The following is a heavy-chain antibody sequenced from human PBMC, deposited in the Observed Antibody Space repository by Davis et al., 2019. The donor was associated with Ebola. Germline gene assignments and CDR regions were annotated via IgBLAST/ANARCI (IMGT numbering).Heavy chain of an antibody. D-gene: IGHD4-17*01. Sequence: ASVKVSCKASGGTFSSYAISWVRQAPGQGLEWMGWISAYNGNTNYAQKLQGRVTMTTDTSTSTAYMELRSLRSDDTAVYYCARDSNGDYHGYYYYGMDVWGQGTTVTVSS. CDR3: ARDSNGDYHGYYYYGMDV. J-gene: IGHJ6*02. CDR2: ISAYNGNT. CDR1: GGTFSSYA. V-gene: IGHV1-18*01.